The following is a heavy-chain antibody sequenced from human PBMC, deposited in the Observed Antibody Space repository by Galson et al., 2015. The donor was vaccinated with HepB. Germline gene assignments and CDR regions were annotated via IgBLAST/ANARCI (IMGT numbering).Heavy chain of an antibody. CDR1: GYTFTSYA. D-gene: IGHD6-13*01. CDR3: ARDGVAAGTLSAL. Sequence: SVKVSCKASGYTFTSYAMHWVRQAPGQRLEWMGWINAGNGNTKYSQKFQGRVTITRDTSASTAYMELSSLRSEDTAVYYCARDGVAAGTLSALWGQGTLVTVSS. J-gene: IGHJ4*02. CDR2: INAGNGNT. V-gene: IGHV1-3*01.